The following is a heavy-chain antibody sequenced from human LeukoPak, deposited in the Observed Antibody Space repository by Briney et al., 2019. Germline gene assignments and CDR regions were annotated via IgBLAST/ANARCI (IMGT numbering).Heavy chain of an antibody. CDR2: IYSDGST. D-gene: IGHD5-24*01. Sequence: TGGSLRLSCAASGFTFSSYSMNWVRQAPGKGLEWVSVIYSDGSTYYADSVKGRFTISKDSARNTLYLEMNTLRVEDTAVYYCARAQDTYNSLYFDYWGQGALVTVPS. J-gene: IGHJ4*02. CDR3: ARAQDTYNSLYFDY. V-gene: IGHV3-66*01. CDR1: GFTFSSYS.